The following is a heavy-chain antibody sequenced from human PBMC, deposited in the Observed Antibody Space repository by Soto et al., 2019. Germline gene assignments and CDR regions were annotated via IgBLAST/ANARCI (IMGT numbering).Heavy chain of an antibody. CDR2: ISYDGSNK. V-gene: IGHV3-30-3*01. CDR3: ARDPEEVPRLDSFDI. Sequence: QVQLVESGGGVVQPGRSLRLSCAASGFTFSSYAMHWVRQAPGKGLEWVAVISYDGSNKYYADSVKGRFTISRDNSKNPLYLQMNNLRAEDTAVYYCARDPEEVPRLDSFDIWGQGTMVTVSS. J-gene: IGHJ3*02. CDR1: GFTFSSYA. D-gene: IGHD1-1*01.